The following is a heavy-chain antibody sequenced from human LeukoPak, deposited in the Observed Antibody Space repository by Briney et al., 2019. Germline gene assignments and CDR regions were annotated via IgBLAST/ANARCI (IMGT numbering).Heavy chain of an antibody. CDR2: IYYSGST. CDR3: ATIITDYYYGMDV. D-gene: IGHD3-16*01. V-gene: IGHV4-59*08. CDR1: GGSISSYY. J-gene: IGHJ6*02. Sequence: SETLSLTCTVSGGSISSYYWSWIRQPPGKGLEWIGYIYYSGSTSYNPSLKSRVTISVDTSKNQFSLKLSSVTAADTAVYYCATIITDYYYGMDVWGQGTTVTVSS.